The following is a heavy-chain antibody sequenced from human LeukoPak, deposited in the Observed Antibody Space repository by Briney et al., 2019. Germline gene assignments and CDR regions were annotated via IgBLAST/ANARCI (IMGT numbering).Heavy chain of an antibody. CDR1: GGTFSSYA. J-gene: IGHJ4*02. Sequence: ASVKVSCKASGGTFSSYAISWVRQAPGQGLEWMGGIIPIFGTANHAQKFQGRVTITADKSTSTAYMELSSLRSEDTAVYYCARGRSSTSFLEDWGQGTLVTVSS. CDR2: IIPIFGTA. D-gene: IGHD2-2*01. CDR3: ARGRSSTSFLED. V-gene: IGHV1-69*06.